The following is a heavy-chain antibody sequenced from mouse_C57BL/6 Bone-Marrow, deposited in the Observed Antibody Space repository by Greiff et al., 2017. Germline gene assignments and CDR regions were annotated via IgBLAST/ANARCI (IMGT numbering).Heavy chain of an antibody. V-gene: IGHV1-53*01. CDR2: INPSNGGT. D-gene: IGHD1-1*01. CDR3: ASGRFITTVVADYAMDY. CDR1: GYTFTSYW. J-gene: IGHJ4*01. Sequence: VQLQQPGTELVKPGASVKLSCKASGYTFTSYWMHWVKQRPGQGLEWIGNINPSNGGTNYNEKFKSKATLTVDKSSSPAYMQLSSLTSEDSAVYYCASGRFITTVVADYAMDYWGQGTSVTVSS.